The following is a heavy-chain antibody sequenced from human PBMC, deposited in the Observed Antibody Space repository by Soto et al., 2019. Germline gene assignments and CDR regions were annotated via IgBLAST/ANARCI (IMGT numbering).Heavy chain of an antibody. CDR3: KQVKLERGRDY. Sequence: GGSLRLSCAASGFTFSGSAMHWVRQASGKGLEWVGRIRSKANSYATAYAASVKGRFTISRDDSKNTAYLQMNSLKTEDTAVYYCKQVKLERGRDYWGQGTLVTVS. V-gene: IGHV3-73*01. CDR2: IRSKANSYAT. CDR1: GFTFSGSA. J-gene: IGHJ4*02. D-gene: IGHD1-1*01.